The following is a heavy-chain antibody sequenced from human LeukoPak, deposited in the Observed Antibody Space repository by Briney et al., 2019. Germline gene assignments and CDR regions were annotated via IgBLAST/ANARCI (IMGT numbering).Heavy chain of an antibody. D-gene: IGHD3-3*02. V-gene: IGHV3-23*01. CDR2: VSGSGGGT. J-gene: IGHJ4*02. Sequence: GGSLRLSCAVSGFTVSSYAMSWVRQAPGKGPEWVSSVSGSGGGTYYADSVKGRFTSSRDNSKNTLYLQMNSLRAEDTAVYYCAKDRRISHCSFPLDYWGQGTLVTVSS. CDR3: AKDRRISHCSFPLDY. CDR1: GFTVSSYA.